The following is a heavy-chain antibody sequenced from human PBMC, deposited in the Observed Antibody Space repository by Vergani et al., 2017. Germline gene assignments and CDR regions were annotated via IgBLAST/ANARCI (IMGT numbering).Heavy chain of an antibody. V-gene: IGHV4-59*01. J-gene: IGHJ4*02. CDR3: ARFNPGSGRYYFDY. D-gene: IGHD3-10*01. CDR1: GGSISSYY. Sequence: QVQLQESGPGLVKPSETLSLTCTVSGGSISSYYWSWIRQPPGKGLEWIGYIYYSGSTNYNPSLKSRVTISVDTSKNQFSLKLSSVTAADTAVYYCARFNPGSGRYYFDYWGQGTRVTVSS. CDR2: IYYSGST.